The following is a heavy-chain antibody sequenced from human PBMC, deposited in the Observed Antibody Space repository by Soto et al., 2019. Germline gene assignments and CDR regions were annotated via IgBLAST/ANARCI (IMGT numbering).Heavy chain of an antibody. Sequence: GGSLRLSCAASVFTFSSYCMHWVRQAPGKGLEWVSVIWYDGSNKYYADSVKGRFTISRDNSKNTLYMQMNSLRAEATAVYYCARDCITIFGVVRYHLEYWGPGTLVTVSS. CDR3: ARDCITIFGVVRYHLEY. D-gene: IGHD3-3*01. J-gene: IGHJ4*02. CDR2: IWYDGSNK. CDR1: VFTFSSYC. V-gene: IGHV3-33*01.